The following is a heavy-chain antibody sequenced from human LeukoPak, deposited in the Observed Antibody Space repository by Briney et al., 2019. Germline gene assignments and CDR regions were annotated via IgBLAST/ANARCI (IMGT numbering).Heavy chain of an antibody. Sequence: GGSLRLSCAASGFTFSSYGMHWVRQAPGKGLEWVAFIRYDGSNKYYADSVKGRFTISRDNPKNTLYLQMNSLRAEDTAVYYCATLMPTTYDAFDIWGQGTMVTVSS. J-gene: IGHJ3*02. V-gene: IGHV3-30*02. D-gene: IGHD2-8*01. CDR1: GFTFSSYG. CDR3: ATLMPTTYDAFDI. CDR2: IRYDGSNK.